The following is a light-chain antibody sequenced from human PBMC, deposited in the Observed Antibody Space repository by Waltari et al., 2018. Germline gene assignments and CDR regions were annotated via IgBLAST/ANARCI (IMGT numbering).Light chain of an antibody. CDR3: QQYGSSVMYT. V-gene: IGKV3-20*01. J-gene: IGKJ2*01. Sequence: VLTQSPGTLSLSPGERATFSYRASQSITKRYFAWYQQKPGQAPRLLIYGASSRAPGIPDRFSGSGSGTDFTLTISRLEPEDFAVYYCQQYGSSVMYTFGQGTKLEIK. CDR1: QSITKRY. CDR2: GAS.